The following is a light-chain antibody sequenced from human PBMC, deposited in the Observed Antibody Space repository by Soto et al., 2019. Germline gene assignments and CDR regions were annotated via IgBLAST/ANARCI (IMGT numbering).Light chain of an antibody. CDR3: QSYDSSLSGYV. Sequence: QSALTQPASVSGSPGQSITISCTGTNSDVGSYNYVSWYQQHPGKAPKLMIYDVSNRPSGVPDRFSGSKSGTSASLAITGLQAEDEADYYCQSYDSSLSGYVFGTGTKLTVL. CDR2: DVS. J-gene: IGLJ1*01. V-gene: IGLV2-14*01. CDR1: NSDVGSYNY.